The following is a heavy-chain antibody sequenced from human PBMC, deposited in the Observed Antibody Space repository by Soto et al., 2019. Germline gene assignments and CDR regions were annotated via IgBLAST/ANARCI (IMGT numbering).Heavy chain of an antibody. CDR1: GGSISSGGYY. CDR3: ARDSAGQMNY. J-gene: IGHJ4*02. D-gene: IGHD3-10*01. CDR2: IYYSGST. Sequence: SETLSLTCTVSGGSISSGGYYWSWIRQHPGKGLEWIGYIYYSGSTYYNPSLKSRVTISVDTSKNQFSLKLSSVTAADTAVYYCARDSAGQMNYWGQGTLVTVS. V-gene: IGHV4-31*03.